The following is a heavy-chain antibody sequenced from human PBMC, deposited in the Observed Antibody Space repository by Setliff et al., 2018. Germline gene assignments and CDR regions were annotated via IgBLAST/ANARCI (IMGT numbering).Heavy chain of an antibody. CDR2: FIPVLGKA. J-gene: IGHJ4*02. CDR3: ARELRSPFWHFDL. Sequence: GASVKVSCKASGATLSGDVFSRVRQAPGHGLEWMGRFIPVLGKANYAPRFQGRLTITVDTSTGTSYMDLRSLRSDDTAIYYCARELRSPFWHFDLWGQGSLVTVSS. D-gene: IGHD3-3*01. V-gene: IGHV1-69*04. CDR1: GATLSGDV.